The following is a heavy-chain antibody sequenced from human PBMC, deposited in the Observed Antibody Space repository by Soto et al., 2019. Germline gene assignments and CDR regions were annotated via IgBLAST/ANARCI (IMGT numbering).Heavy chain of an antibody. CDR3: ARGNDYVWGSYREYFDY. CDR1: GFTFSSYA. J-gene: IGHJ4*02. Sequence: GGSLRLSCAASGFTFSSYAMHWVRQAPGKGLEWVAVISYDGSNKYYADSVKGPFTISRDNSKNTLYLQMNSLRAEDTAVYNWARGNDYVWGSYREYFDYWGQGTLVTVSS. CDR2: ISYDGSNK. D-gene: IGHD3-16*02. V-gene: IGHV3-30-3*01.